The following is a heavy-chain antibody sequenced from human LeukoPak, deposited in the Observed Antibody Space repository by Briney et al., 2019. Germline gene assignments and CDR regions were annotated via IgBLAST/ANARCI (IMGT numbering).Heavy chain of an antibody. CDR1: GYTFTGCY. D-gene: IGHD2-2*01. V-gene: IGHV1-2*02. Sequence: GASVKVSCKASGYTFTGCYMHWVRQAPGQGLEWMGWINPNSGGTNYAQKFQGRVTMTRDTSISTAYMELSRLRSDDTAVYYCARGGYCSSTSCYPYFDYWGQGTLVTVSS. CDR2: INPNSGGT. J-gene: IGHJ4*02. CDR3: ARGGYCSSTSCYPYFDY.